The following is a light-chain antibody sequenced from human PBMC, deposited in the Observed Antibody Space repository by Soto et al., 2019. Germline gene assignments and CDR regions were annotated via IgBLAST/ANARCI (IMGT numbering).Light chain of an antibody. J-gene: IGLJ3*02. Sequence: QSALTQPASVSGSPGQSITISCTGTSSHVGAYNYVSWYQQHPGKAPKLMIYEVSNRPSGVSNRFSGSKSGNTASLTISGLQAEDEGDYYCSSYTSGSTWVFGGGTKVTVL. CDR1: SSHVGAYNY. CDR3: SSYTSGSTWV. V-gene: IGLV2-14*01. CDR2: EVS.